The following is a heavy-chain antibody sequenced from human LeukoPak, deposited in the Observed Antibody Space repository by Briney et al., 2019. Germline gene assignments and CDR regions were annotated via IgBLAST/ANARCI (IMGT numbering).Heavy chain of an antibody. Sequence: GGSLRLSCAASGFTFSSYSMNWVRQAPGKGLEWVSSISSSSSYIYYADSVKGRFTISRDNAKNSLYLQVNSLRAEDTAVYYCAREEDSYYYDSSGYYYGPPDYWGQGTLVTVPS. CDR3: AREEDSYYYDSSGYYYGPPDY. V-gene: IGHV3-21*01. D-gene: IGHD3-22*01. CDR1: GFTFSSYS. J-gene: IGHJ4*02. CDR2: ISSSSSYI.